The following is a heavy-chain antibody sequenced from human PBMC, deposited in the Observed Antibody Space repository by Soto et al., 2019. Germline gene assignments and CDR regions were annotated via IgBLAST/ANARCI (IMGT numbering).Heavy chain of an antibody. Sequence: GASVKVSCKASGYTFTGYCMLWVRQAPGQGLEFMGWINPNSGGTNYAQKFQGWVTMTRDTSISTAYMELSSLKSEDTAVYYCARGVAGYGSYYYGMDVWGQGTTVTVS. V-gene: IGHV1-2*04. CDR3: ARGVAGYGSYYYGMDV. J-gene: IGHJ6*02. D-gene: IGHD6-19*01. CDR1: GYTFTGYC. CDR2: INPNSGGT.